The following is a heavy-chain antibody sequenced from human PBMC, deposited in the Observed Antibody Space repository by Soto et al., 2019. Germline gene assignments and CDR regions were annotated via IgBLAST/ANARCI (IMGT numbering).Heavy chain of an antibody. V-gene: IGHV1-3*01. J-gene: IGHJ2*01. CDR2: INAGNGNT. Sequence: ASVKVYCKASGYTFTSYAMHWVRQAPGQRLEWMGWINAGNGNTKYSQKFQGRVTITRDTSASTAYMEMKSLKTEDTAVYYCTKEPLTDSNILTGSFLWYFDLWGRGTLVTVSS. CDR1: GYTFTSYA. CDR3: TKEPLTDSNILTGSFLWYFDL. D-gene: IGHD3-9*01.